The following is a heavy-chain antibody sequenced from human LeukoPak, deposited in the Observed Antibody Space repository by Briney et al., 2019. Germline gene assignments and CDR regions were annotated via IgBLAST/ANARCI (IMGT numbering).Heavy chain of an antibody. CDR3: ARVTPYYYDSSGYYEVNWFDP. D-gene: IGHD3-22*01. CDR1: GFTFDDYG. V-gene: IGHV3-20*04. Sequence: GGSLRLSCAASGFTFDDYGMSWVRQAPGKGLEWVSGINWNGGSTGYADSVKGRFTISRDNAKNSLYLQMNSLRAEDTAVYYCARVTPYYYDSSGYYEVNWFDPWGQGTLVTVSS. CDR2: INWNGGST. J-gene: IGHJ5*02.